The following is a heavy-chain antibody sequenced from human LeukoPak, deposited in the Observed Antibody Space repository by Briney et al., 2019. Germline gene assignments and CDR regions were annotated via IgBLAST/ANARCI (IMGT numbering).Heavy chain of an antibody. CDR3: ARVQDYGGNPWIPDY. J-gene: IGHJ4*02. CDR2: IYYSGTT. V-gene: IGHV4-59*01. Sequence: SETLSLTCTVSGGSISSYFWSWIRQPPGKGLEWIGYIYYSGTTNYNPSLKSRVTISLDTSKNQFSLNLSSVTAADTAVYYCARVQDYGGNPWIPDYWGQGTLVTVSS. CDR1: GGSISSYF. D-gene: IGHD4-23*01.